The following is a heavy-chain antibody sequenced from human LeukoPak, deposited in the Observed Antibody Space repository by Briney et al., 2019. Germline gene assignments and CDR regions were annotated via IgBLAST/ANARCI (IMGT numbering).Heavy chain of an antibody. J-gene: IGHJ4*02. CDR3: ARGNQDYVWGSYRQDFDY. V-gene: IGHV1-2*02. D-gene: IGHD3-16*02. Sequence: ASVTVSFTSSGYTFTVYYMHWVRQAPGQGLEWMGWINPNSGGTNYAQKFQGRVTITRNTSISTAYMELSSLRSEDTAVYYCARGNQDYVWGSYRQDFDYWGQGTLVTVSS. CDR2: INPNSGGT. CDR1: GYTFTVYY.